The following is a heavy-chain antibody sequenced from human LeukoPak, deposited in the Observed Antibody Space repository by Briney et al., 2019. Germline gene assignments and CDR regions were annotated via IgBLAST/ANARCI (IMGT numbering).Heavy chain of an antibody. CDR3: ARDTFYYYDSRPFDY. V-gene: IGHV4-38-2*02. CDR2: IYHSGST. D-gene: IGHD3-22*01. J-gene: IGHJ4*02. Sequence: SETLSLTCTVSGYSISSGYYWGWIRPPPGKGLEWIGSIYHSGSTYYNPSLKSRVTISVDTSKNQFSLKLSSVTAADTAVYYCARDTFYYYDSRPFDYWGQGTLVTVSS. CDR1: GYSISSGYY.